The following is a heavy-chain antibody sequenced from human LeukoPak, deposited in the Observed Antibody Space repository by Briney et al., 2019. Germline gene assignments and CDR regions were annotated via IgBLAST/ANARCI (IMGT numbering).Heavy chain of an antibody. CDR1: GGSFSGYY. CDR2: INHSGST. CDR3: ARGRYSGSYYYFDY. Sequence: SETLSLTCAVYGGSFSGYYWSWIRQPPGKGLEWIGEINHSGSTNYNPSLKSRVTISVDTSKNQFSLKLSSVTAADTAMYYCARGRYSGSYYYFDYWGQGTLVTVSS. V-gene: IGHV4-34*01. J-gene: IGHJ4*02. D-gene: IGHD1-26*01.